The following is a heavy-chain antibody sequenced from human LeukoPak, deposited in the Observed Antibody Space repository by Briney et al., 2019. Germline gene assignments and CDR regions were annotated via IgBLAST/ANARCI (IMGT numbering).Heavy chain of an antibody. CDR1: GYTFTSYG. Sequence: VASVKVSCKASGYTFTSYGISWVRQAPGQGLEWMGWISAYNGNTNYAQKLQGRVTMTTDTSTSTAYMELRSLRSDDTAVYYCARLPADTAGWCFDYWGQGTLVTVSS. D-gene: IGHD6-19*01. J-gene: IGHJ4*02. CDR2: ISAYNGNT. V-gene: IGHV1-18*01. CDR3: ARLPADTAGWCFDY.